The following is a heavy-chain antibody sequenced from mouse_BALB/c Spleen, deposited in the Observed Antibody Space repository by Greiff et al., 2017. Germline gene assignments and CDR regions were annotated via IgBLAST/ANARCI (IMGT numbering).Heavy chain of an antibody. Sequence: VQLQQPGAELVMPGASVKMSCKASGYTFTDYWMHWVKQRPGQGLEWIGAIDTSDSYTSYNQKFKGKATLTVDESSSTAYMQLSSLTSEDSAVYYCARREVYDGTGVFDYWGQGTTLTVSS. CDR1: GYTFTDYW. D-gene: IGHD2-3*01. V-gene: IGHV1-69*01. J-gene: IGHJ2*01. CDR2: IDTSDSYT. CDR3: ARREVYDGTGVFDY.